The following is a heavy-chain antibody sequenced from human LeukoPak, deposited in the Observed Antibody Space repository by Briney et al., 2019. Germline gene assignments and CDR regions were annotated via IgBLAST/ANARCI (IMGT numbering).Heavy chain of an antibody. CDR2: MNPNSGNT. V-gene: IGHV1-8*01. J-gene: IGHJ4*02. CDR3: ARDSPILRFLEWSKRTIFDY. CDR1: GYTFTSYD. D-gene: IGHD3-3*01. Sequence: GASVKVSCKASGYTFTSYDINWVRQATGQGLEWMGWMNPNSGNTGYAQKFQGRVTMTRNTSISTAYMELSSLRSEDTAVYYCARDSPILRFLEWSKRTIFDYWGQGTLVTVSS.